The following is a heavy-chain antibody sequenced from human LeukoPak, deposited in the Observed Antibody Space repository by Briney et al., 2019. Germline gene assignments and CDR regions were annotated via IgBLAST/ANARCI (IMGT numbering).Heavy chain of an antibody. CDR2: ISAYNGNS. CDR3: VRDLGQWLLQGIFFDY. J-gene: IGHJ4*02. CDR1: GYTFTMFG. Sequence: ASVKVSCKASGYTFTMFGISGVRQAPGQGPEWIGWISAYNGNSNNAQNLQGRITMTTDIFTSTAYMELRSLRFDDTAIYYCVRDLGQWLLQGIFFDYWGQGTLVTVSS. V-gene: IGHV1-18*01. D-gene: IGHD5-12*01.